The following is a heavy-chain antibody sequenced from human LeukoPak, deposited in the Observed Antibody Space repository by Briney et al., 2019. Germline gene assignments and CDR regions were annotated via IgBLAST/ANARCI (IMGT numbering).Heavy chain of an antibody. D-gene: IGHD3-10*01. CDR3: ARGQYYGSGSYYNFHYYYYKDV. V-gene: IGHV4-34*01. Sequence: SETLSLTCAVYGGSFSGYYWSWIRQPPGKGLEWIGEINHSGSTNYNPSLKSRVTISVDTSKNQFSLKLSSVTAADTAVYYCARGQYYGSGSYYNFHYYYYKDVWGKGTTVTVSS. CDR2: INHSGST. J-gene: IGHJ6*03. CDR1: GGSFSGYY.